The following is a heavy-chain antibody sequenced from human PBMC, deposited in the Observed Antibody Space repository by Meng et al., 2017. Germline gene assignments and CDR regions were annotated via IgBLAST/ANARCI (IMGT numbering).Heavy chain of an antibody. Sequence: GESLKISCAASGFTFSSYSMNWVRQAPGKGLEWVSSISSSSSYIYYADSVKGRFTISRDNAKNSLYLQMNSLRAEDTAVYYCARDRDYYDSSSDYWGQGTLVTVSS. V-gene: IGHV3-21*01. CDR2: ISSSSSYI. J-gene: IGHJ4*02. CDR1: GFTFSSYS. CDR3: ARDRDYYDSSSDY. D-gene: IGHD3-22*01.